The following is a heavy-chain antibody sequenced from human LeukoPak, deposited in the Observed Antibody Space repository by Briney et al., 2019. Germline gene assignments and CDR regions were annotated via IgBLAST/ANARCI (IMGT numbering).Heavy chain of an antibody. D-gene: IGHD5-18*01. J-gene: IGHJ4*02. Sequence: GGSPRLSCAASGFTFSSYSMNWVRQAPGKGLGWVSSISSSSSYIYYADSVKGRFTISRDNAKNSLYLQMNSLRAEDTAVYYCAPIQLWSGFDYWGQGTLVTVSS. CDR3: APIQLWSGFDY. V-gene: IGHV3-21*01. CDR2: ISSSSSYI. CDR1: GFTFSSYS.